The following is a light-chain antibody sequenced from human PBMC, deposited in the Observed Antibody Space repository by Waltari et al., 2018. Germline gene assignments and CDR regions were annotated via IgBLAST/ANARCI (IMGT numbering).Light chain of an antibody. CDR3: KHIFT. CDR2: DAS. CDR1: YSVSSY. V-gene: IGKV3-11*01. Sequence: EVVLTQSPATLSLSPGARATLSCRASYSVSSYFAWYQHRPGHSPRLRIYDASKRAPGIPARFSGSGSGTDFTLTINNVEPEDVAVYYCKHIFTFGPGSRVEIK. J-gene: IGKJ3*01.